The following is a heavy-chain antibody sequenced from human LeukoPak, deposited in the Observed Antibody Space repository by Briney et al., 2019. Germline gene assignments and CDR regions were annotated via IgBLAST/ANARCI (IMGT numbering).Heavy chain of an antibody. Sequence: PSETLSLTCTVSGGSISSSSYYWGWIRQPPGKGLEWIGSIYYSGSTYYNPSLKSRVTISVDTSKNQFSLKLSSVTAADTAVYYCARDLGWGSRSWFDPWGQGTLVTVSS. J-gene: IGHJ5*02. V-gene: IGHV4-39*07. CDR3: ARDLGWGSRSWFDP. CDR1: GGSISSSSYY. CDR2: IYYSGST. D-gene: IGHD1-26*01.